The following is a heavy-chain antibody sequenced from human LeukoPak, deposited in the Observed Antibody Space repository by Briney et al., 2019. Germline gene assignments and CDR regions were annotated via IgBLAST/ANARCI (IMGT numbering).Heavy chain of an antibody. J-gene: IGHJ5*02. D-gene: IGHD6-13*01. V-gene: IGHV3-23*01. CDR2: ISGSGGST. CDR3: ARGPYSSSSPLGFDP. Sequence: GWSLRLSCAASGFTFSSYAMSWVRQAPGKGLEWVSAISGSGGSTYYADSVKGRFTISRDNSKNTLYLQMNSLRAEDTAVYYCARGPYSSSSPLGFDPWGQGTLVTVSS. CDR1: GFTFSSYA.